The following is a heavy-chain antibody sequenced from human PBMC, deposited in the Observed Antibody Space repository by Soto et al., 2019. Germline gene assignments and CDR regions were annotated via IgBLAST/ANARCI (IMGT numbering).Heavy chain of an antibody. J-gene: IGHJ2*01. V-gene: IGHV3-30-3*01. D-gene: IGHD3-22*01. CDR2: ISYDGSNK. CDR1: GFTFSSYA. Sequence: QVQLVESGGGVVQPGRSLRLSCAASGFTFSSYAMHWVRQAPGKGLEWVAVISYDGSNKYYADSVKGRFTISRDNSKNTLYLQMNSLRAEDTAVYYCARGAYDSSGYYFSDSYWYFDLWGRGTLVTVSS. CDR3: ARGAYDSSGYYFSDSYWYFDL.